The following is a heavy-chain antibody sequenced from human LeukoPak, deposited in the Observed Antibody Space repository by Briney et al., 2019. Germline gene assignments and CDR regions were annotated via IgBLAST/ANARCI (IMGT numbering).Heavy chain of an antibody. J-gene: IGHJ4*02. CDR1: GGSFSVYY. CDR3: ARGSLWFGEDY. Sequence: SETLSLTCAVYGGSFSVYYWSWIRQPPGKGLEWIGEINHSGSTNYNPSLKSRVTISVDTSKNQFSLKLSSVTAADTAVYYCARGSLWFGEDYWGQGTLVTVSS. CDR2: INHSGST. V-gene: IGHV4-34*01. D-gene: IGHD3-10*01.